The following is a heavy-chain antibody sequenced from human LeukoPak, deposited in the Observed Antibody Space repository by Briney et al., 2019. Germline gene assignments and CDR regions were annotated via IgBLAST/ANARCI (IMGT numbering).Heavy chain of an antibody. Sequence: SETLSLTCSVSGAFVSSDYCNWFRQSPGRGLEWIGYTHYRGDINYNPSLKSRLTMSVDASSNQVSLKLSSVTAADAAVYYCGRNLGSGSDHWGQGTLVTVSS. CDR2: THYRGDI. J-gene: IGHJ4*02. CDR3: GRNLGSGSDH. D-gene: IGHD3-10*01. V-gene: IGHV4-59*02. CDR1: GAFVSSDY.